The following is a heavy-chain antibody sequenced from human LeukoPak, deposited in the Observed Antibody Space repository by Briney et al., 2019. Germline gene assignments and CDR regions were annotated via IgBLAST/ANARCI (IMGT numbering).Heavy chain of an antibody. J-gene: IGHJ4*02. CDR2: IDPTDSYT. CDR3: ASSIVAGYFDY. CDR1: GYSFTSYW. D-gene: IGHD6-19*01. V-gene: IGHV5-10-1*01. Sequence: GESLKISCKASGYSFTSYWISWVRQMPGTGLEWLGKIDPTDSYTNYNPSFQGHVTISSDKSISAAYLQWSSLQASDTAMYYCASSIVAGYFDYWGQGTLVTVSS.